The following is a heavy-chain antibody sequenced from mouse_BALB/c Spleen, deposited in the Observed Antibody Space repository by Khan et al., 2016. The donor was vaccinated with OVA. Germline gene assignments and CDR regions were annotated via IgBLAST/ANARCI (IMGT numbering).Heavy chain of an antibody. J-gene: IGHJ3*01. V-gene: IGHV1-54*01. CDR3: SSSGYGFGAY. CDR2: INPGSGGT. Sequence: QVRLQQSGAELVRPGTSVKVSCKASGYAFTDYLIEWLKQRPGQGLEWIGVINPGSGGTHYNEEFMDRATLTADKSSSTAYMQLNSLTSDDSAVYCGSSSGYGFGAYWGPGTLVTVSA. D-gene: IGHD3-2*02. CDR1: GYAFTDYL.